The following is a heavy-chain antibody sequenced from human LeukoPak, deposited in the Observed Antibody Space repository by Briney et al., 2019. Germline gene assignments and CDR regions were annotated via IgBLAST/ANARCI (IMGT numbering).Heavy chain of an antibody. CDR3: AKKGGNSGFFDS. J-gene: IGHJ4*02. V-gene: IGHV3-23*01. Sequence: PGGSLRLSCAAYAFTFSSYVMSWVRQAPGKGLEWVSAIGPSGASTYYTDSVKGRFTISRDNSKSTLYLQMNSLRAEDTAVYYCAKKGGNSGFFDSWGQGTLVTVSS. CDR1: AFTFSSYV. CDR2: IGPSGAST. D-gene: IGHD4-23*01.